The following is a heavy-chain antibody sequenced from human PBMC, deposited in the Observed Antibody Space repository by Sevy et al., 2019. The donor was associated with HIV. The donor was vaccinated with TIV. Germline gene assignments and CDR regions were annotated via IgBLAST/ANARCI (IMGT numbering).Heavy chain of an antibody. J-gene: IGHJ6*03. CDR3: VRDGKLVGAGFYYYYMDV. CDR1: GFTFSSYA. CDR2: ISYDGSNK. V-gene: IGHV3-30-3*01. D-gene: IGHD1-26*01. Sequence: GGSLRLSCAASGFTFSSYAMHWVRQAPGKGLEWVAVISYDGSNKYYADSVKGRFTISRDNSKNTLYLQMNSLRAEDTAVYYCVRDGKLVGAGFYYYYMDVWGKGTTVTVSS.